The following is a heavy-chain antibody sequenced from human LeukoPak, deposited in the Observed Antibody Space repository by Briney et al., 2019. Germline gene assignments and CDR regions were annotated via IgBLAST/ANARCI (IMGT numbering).Heavy chain of an antibody. V-gene: IGHV3-74*01. CDR1: GFTFSSFW. D-gene: IGHD3-22*01. CDR3: ARPDYYDSGGYYY. J-gene: IGHJ4*02. Sequence: GGSLRLSCAASGFTFSSFWMHWVRQAPGKGLVWVSLINSDGSSTNYADSVKGRFTISRDNAKNTLYLQMNSLRAEDTAVYYCARPDYYDSGGYYYWGQGTLVTASS. CDR2: INSDGSST.